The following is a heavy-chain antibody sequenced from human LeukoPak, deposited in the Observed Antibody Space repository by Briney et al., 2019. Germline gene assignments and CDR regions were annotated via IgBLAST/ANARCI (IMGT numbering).Heavy chain of an antibody. CDR2: ITDSGSTN. D-gene: IGHD4-17*01. J-gene: IGHJ4*02. Sequence: NAGGSLRLSCAASGFSFSDLYTNWIRQAPGKGLEWVSYITDSGSTNFYADSVKGRFTISRDNAKNSLYLQMNSLRVEDTAIYYCARETSYGDYTYVDYWGQGTLVTVSS. CDR3: ARETSYGDYTYVDY. CDR1: GFSFSDLY. V-gene: IGHV3-11*01.